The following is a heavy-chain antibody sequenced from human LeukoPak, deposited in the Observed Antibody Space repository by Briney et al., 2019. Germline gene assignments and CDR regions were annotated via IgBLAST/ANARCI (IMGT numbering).Heavy chain of an antibody. CDR1: GFTFSSYG. CDR2: ISGSGGST. J-gene: IGHJ6*03. V-gene: IGHV3-23*01. Sequence: PGGSLRLSCAASGFTFSSYGMSWVRQAPGKGLEWVSAISGSGGSTYYADSVKGRFTISRDNSKNTLYLQMNSLRAEDTAVYYCARDREIQSGYSYGSHYYYYYYMDVWGKGTTVTISS. CDR3: ARDREIQSGYSYGSHYYYYYYMDV. D-gene: IGHD5-18*01.